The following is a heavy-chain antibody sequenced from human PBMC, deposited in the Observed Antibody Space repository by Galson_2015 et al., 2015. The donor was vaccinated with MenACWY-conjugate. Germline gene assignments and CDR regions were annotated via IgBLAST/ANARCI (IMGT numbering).Heavy chain of an antibody. CDR1: GYTFTSYA. Sequence: SVKVSCKASGYTFTSYAMHWVRQAPGQRLEWMGWINAGNGNTKYSQKFQGRVTITRDTSTSTAYMELSSLRSEDTAVYYCARGLGYCSSTSCYSSWGWMDVWGQGTTVTVSS. CDR3: ARGLGYCSSTSCYSSWGWMDV. V-gene: IGHV1-3*01. D-gene: IGHD2-2*02. J-gene: IGHJ6*02. CDR2: INAGNGNT.